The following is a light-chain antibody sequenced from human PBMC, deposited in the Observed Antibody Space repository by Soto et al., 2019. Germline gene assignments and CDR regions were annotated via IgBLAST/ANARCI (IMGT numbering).Light chain of an antibody. V-gene: IGLV2-14*01. CDR3: TSYSSSSTLL. CDR1: SSDVGGYNN. Sequence: QSALTQPASVSGSPGQSITISCTGTSSDVGGYNNVSWYQQHPGKAPKLMIYDVSNRPSGVSNRFSGSKSGNTASLTISGLQAEDEADYYCTSYSSSSTLLFGGGTKLTVL. CDR2: DVS. J-gene: IGLJ2*01.